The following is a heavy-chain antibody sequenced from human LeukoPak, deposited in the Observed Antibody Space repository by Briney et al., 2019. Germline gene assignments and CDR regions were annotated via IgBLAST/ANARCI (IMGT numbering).Heavy chain of an antibody. CDR1: GFPFSSYW. J-gene: IGHJ5*02. CDR3: ARDRSDPGSWPQWLKPGNWFDP. Sequence: PGGSLRLSFAASGFPFSSYWMSWVRPAPGKGLEWVANIKQDGSEKYYVDSVKGRFTISRDNAKNSLYLQMNSLRAEDTAVYYCARDRSDPGSWPQWLKPGNWFDPWGQGTLVTVSS. V-gene: IGHV3-7*01. CDR2: IKQDGSEK. D-gene: IGHD6-19*01.